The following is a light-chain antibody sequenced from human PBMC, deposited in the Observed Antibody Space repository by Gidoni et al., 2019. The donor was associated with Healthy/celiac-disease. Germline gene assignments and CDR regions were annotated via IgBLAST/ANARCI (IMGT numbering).Light chain of an antibody. CDR1: SSDVGGYNY. Sequence: QFALTTPASVSGSPGQSITISCTGTSSDVGGYNYVSWYQQHPGKAPKLMIYDVSNRPSGVSNRFSGSKSGNTASLTISGLQAEDEADYYCSSYTSSSTRAVFGGGTQLTVL. V-gene: IGLV2-14*01. CDR3: SSYTSSSTRAV. CDR2: DVS. J-gene: IGLJ7*01.